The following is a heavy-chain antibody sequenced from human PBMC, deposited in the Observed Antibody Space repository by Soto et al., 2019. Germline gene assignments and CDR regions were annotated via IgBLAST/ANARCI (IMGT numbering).Heavy chain of an antibody. V-gene: IGHV5-51*01. Sequence: WESLTISCTCSGYSFTRYWIGWVRQMPGKGLEWMGIIYPGDSDTRYSPSFQGQVTISADKSISTAYLQWSSLKASDTAMYYCARHGSSVEYYYYGMDVWGQGTTVTVSS. CDR3: ARHGSSVEYYYYGMDV. CDR1: GYSFTRYW. CDR2: IYPGDSDT. D-gene: IGHD6-19*01. J-gene: IGHJ6*02.